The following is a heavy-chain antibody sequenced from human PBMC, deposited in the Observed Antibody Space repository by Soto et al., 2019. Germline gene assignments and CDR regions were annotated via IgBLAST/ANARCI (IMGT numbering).Heavy chain of an antibody. V-gene: IGHV3-74*01. Sequence: GGSLRLSCAASGFTFSNYWMHWVRQAPGKGPVWVSRTNSDGSDTLYADSVKGRFTVSRDNAKNTLSLQMNSLRLEDTAVYYYARASGYDFDSWGPGTLVTVSS. D-gene: IGHD5-12*01. CDR3: ARASGYDFDS. CDR1: GFTFSNYW. J-gene: IGHJ4*02. CDR2: TNSDGSDT.